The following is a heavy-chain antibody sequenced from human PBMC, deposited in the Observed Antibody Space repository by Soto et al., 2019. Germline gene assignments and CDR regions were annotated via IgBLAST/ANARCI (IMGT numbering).Heavy chain of an antibody. J-gene: IGHJ6*01. CDR1: GSSVSSNIAA. Sequence: SQTLSLTCAISGSSVSSNIAAWNCIRQSPSRGLEWLGRTYYRSKWYNDYAVSVKSRITINPDTSKNQFSLQLNSVTPEDTAVYYCARVGGNTTSGMDVWGQGTTVTVSS. D-gene: IGHD1-7*01. CDR2: TYYRSKWYN. V-gene: IGHV6-1*01. CDR3: ARVGGNTTSGMDV.